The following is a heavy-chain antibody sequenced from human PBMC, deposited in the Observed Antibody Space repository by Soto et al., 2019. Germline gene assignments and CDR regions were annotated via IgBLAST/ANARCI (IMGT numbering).Heavy chain of an antibody. J-gene: IGHJ4*02. CDR3: ARDLTTHDY. CDR2: LGTIGA. CDR1: GSPFTPHP. Sequence: EVQLLESGGGLVQPGGPLRLPGVGSGSPFTPHPIPWAAQAPGKGLEWVSTLGTIGAFYADSVKGRFTISRDNSKNTVNLQMNSLRGEDTAIYYCARDLTTHDYWGQGTVVTVSS. V-gene: IGHV3-23*01.